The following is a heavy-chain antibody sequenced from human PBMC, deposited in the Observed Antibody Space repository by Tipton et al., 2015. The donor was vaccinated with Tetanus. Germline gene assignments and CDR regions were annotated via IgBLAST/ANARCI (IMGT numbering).Heavy chain of an antibody. CDR2: IYYSGST. CDR3: ARLSSGWSLDPLYYFDY. CDR1: GGSISSSSYY. J-gene: IGHJ4*02. D-gene: IGHD6-19*01. Sequence: TLSLTCTVSGGSISSSSYYWSWIRQPPGKGLEWIGSIYYSGSTYYNPSLKSRVTISVDTSKNQFSLKLSSVTAADTAVYYCARLSSGWSLDPLYYFDYWGQGTLVTVSS. V-gene: IGHV4-39*01.